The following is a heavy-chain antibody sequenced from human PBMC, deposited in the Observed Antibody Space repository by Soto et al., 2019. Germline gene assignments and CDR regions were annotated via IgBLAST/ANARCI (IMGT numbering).Heavy chain of an antibody. CDR3: ARGGGYNTAFDY. CDR1: GGSISSGGYY. V-gene: IGHV4-31*03. D-gene: IGHD5-12*01. CDR2: IYYSGST. Sequence: QVQLQESAPGLVKPPQTLSLTCTVSGGSISSGGYYWSWIRQHPGKGLEWIGYIYYSGSTYYKPSLKSRVTISVDTSKNQFSLKLSSVTAADTAVYYCARGGGYNTAFDYWGQGTLVTVSS. J-gene: IGHJ4*02.